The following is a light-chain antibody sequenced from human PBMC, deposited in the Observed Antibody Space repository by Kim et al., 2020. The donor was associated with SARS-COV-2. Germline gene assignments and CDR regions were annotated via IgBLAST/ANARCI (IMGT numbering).Light chain of an antibody. CDR3: QQYNNYPLT. Sequence: DIQMTQSPSTLSASVGDRVNITCRTSQSIVVWLAWYQQKPGKAPKLVIYKASSLESGVPSRFSGSGSGTEFTLTISSLHPDDLVTYFCQQYNNYPLTFGGGTKVDIK. CDR1: QSIVVW. J-gene: IGKJ4*01. V-gene: IGKV1-5*03. CDR2: KAS.